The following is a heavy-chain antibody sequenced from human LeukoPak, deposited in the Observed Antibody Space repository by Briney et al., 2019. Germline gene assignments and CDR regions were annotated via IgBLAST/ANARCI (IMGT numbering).Heavy chain of an antibody. CDR1: GGSISSGSYY. Sequence: SETLSLTCTVSGGSISSGSYYWSWIRQPAGKGLEWIGRIYTSGSTNYNPSLKSRVTISVDTSKNQFSLKLSSVTAAGTAVYYCAAVTREPLFDYWGQGTLVTVSS. V-gene: IGHV4-61*02. CDR2: IYTSGST. CDR3: AAVTREPLFDY. D-gene: IGHD1-26*01. J-gene: IGHJ4*02.